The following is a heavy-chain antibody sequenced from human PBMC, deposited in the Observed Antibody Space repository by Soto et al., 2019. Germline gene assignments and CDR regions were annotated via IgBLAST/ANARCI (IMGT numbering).Heavy chain of an antibody. CDR2: IDPSDSYT. Sequence: GESWKISCKGSGYSFTSYWISWVRQMPGKGLEWMGRIDPSDSYTNYSPSFQGHVTISADKSISTAYLQWSSLKASDTAMYYCAALTMRARGYYYGMDVWGQGTTVTVSS. V-gene: IGHV5-10-1*01. CDR3: AALTMRARGYYYGMDV. CDR1: GYSFTSYW. D-gene: IGHD3-22*01. J-gene: IGHJ6*02.